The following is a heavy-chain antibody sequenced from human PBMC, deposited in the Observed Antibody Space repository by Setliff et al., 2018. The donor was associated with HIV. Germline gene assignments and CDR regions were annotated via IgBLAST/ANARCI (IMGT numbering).Heavy chain of an antibody. J-gene: IGHJ6*03. Sequence: GASVKVSCKASGYTFTSSDIYWVRQATGQGLEWMGWVNPKSGNTGYAQKFQGRVIMTRDTSISTVYMELRSPRSEDTAVYYCARGAWYTSGWHSSRYMDVWGKGTTVTVSS. CDR3: ARGAWYTSGWHSSRYMDV. CDR2: VNPKSGNT. V-gene: IGHV1-8*02. CDR1: GYTFTSSD. D-gene: IGHD6-25*01.